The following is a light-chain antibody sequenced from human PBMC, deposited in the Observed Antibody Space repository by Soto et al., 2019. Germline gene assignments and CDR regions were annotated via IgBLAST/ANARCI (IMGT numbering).Light chain of an antibody. Sequence: DIQMTQSPSSLSASVGDRVTITCRASQGISNYLAWYQQKPGKVPKFLIYNESTLQSGVPSRLSGSGSGTDFTLNISSLQPEDVATYYCQKYNTAPWTFGQGTKVEIK. J-gene: IGKJ1*01. CDR1: QGISNY. CDR3: QKYNTAPWT. CDR2: NES. V-gene: IGKV1-27*01.